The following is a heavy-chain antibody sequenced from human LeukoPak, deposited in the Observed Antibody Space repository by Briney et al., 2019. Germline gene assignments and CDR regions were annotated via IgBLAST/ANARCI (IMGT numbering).Heavy chain of an antibody. Sequence: SQTLSLTCAVSGGSISSGGYSWSWIRQSPGKGLEWIGYIYHSGSTYYNPSLKSRVTISVDRSKNQFSLKLSSVTAADTAVYYCARGARGQQDYWGQGTLVTVSS. CDR1: GGSISSGGYS. D-gene: IGHD6-13*01. CDR3: ARGARGQQDY. J-gene: IGHJ4*02. V-gene: IGHV4-30-2*06. CDR2: IYHSGST.